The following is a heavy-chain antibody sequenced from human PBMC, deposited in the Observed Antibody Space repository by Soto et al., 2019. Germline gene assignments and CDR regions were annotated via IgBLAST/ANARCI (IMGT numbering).Heavy chain of an antibody. CDR1: GGSISSGGYY. J-gene: IGHJ3*02. CDR2: SYYSGST. CDR3: ARDNYYDSSGYAFDI. V-gene: IGHV4-31*03. Sequence: QVQLQESGPGLVKPSQTLSLTCTVSGGSISSGGYYWSWIRQHTGKGLEWIGYSYYSGSTYYNPSLKGRVTISVDTSKNQFSLKLSSVTAADTAVYYCARDNYYDSSGYAFDIWGQGTMVTVSS. D-gene: IGHD3-22*01.